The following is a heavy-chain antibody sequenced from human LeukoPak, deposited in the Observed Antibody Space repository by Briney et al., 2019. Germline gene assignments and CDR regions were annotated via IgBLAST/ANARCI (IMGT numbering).Heavy chain of an antibody. CDR2: ISSSGSTI. V-gene: IGHV3-48*04. CDR1: GFTFSSHS. J-gene: IGHJ4*02. CDR3: ARDTHIVPLDY. Sequence: GGSLRLSCAGSGFTFSSHSMSWVRQAPGKGLEWVSYISSSGSTIYYADSVKGRFTISRDNAKNSLYLQMNSLRAEDTAVYYCARDTHIVPLDYWGQGTLVTVSS. D-gene: IGHD3-16*02.